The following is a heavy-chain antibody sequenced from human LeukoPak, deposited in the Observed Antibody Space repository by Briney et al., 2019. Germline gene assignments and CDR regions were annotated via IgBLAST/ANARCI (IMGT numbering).Heavy chain of an antibody. D-gene: IGHD3-3*01. J-gene: IGHJ3*02. V-gene: IGHV3-74*01. CDR1: GFTFRIYW. CDR3: ARDEDWSGYYGAFDI. Sequence: PGGTLRLFCAVCGFTFRIYWMQWVRQAPGKGLVGVSRINSDGRSTSYADSVKGRFTISRDNAKNTLYLQMNSLRAEDTAVYYCARDEDWSGYYGAFDIWGQGTMVTVSS. CDR2: INSDGRST.